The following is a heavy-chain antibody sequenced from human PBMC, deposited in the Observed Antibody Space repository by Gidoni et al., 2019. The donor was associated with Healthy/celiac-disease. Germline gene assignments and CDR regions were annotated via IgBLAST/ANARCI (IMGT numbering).Heavy chain of an antibody. Sequence: QVPLQESGPGLVKPSETLSLTCTVSGGSISSYYWSWIRQPPGKGLEWIGYIYYSGSTNYNPSLKSRVTISVDTSKNQFSLKLSSVTAADTAVYYCARHSVEMATNDAFDIWGQGTMVTVSS. D-gene: IGHD5-12*01. CDR2: IYYSGST. V-gene: IGHV4-59*08. CDR1: GGSISSYY. J-gene: IGHJ3*02. CDR3: ARHSVEMATNDAFDI.